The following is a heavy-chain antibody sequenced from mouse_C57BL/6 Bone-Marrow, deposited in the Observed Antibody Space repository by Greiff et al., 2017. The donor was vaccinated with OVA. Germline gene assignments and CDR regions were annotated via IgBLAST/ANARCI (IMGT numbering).Heavy chain of an antibody. CDR3: ARCLIYRDY. Sequence: VKLKQPGAELVKPGASVKLSCKASGYTFTSYWMHWVKQRPGQGLEWIGMIHPNSGSTNYNEKFKSKATLTVDKSSSTAYMQLSSLTSEDSAVYYCARCLIYRDYWGQGTTLTVSS. J-gene: IGHJ2*01. V-gene: IGHV1-64*01. CDR1: GYTFTSYW. D-gene: IGHD1-3*01. CDR2: IHPNSGST.